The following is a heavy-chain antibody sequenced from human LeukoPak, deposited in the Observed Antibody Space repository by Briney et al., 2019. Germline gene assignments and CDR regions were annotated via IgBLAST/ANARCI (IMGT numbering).Heavy chain of an antibody. J-gene: IGHJ6*02. D-gene: IGHD1-26*01. CDR2: IKQDGGEK. Sequence: GGSLRLSCADSGFTFNNFWMSWVRQAPGKGLEWVANIKQDGGEKYYVDSVRGRFTISKDDARNSVNLQMNSLRDEDTAVYYCARSLGRFYYGMDVWGQGTTVTVSS. CDR3: ARSLGRFYYGMDV. V-gene: IGHV3-7*03. CDR1: GFTFNNFW.